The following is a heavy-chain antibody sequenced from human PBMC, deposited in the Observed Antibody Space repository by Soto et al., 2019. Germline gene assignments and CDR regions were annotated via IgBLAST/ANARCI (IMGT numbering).Heavy chain of an antibody. V-gene: IGHV4-30-2*02. CDR3: AKDHDGSNYYYGMDV. CDR1: GGSISSGGYS. CDR2: IYHSGST. J-gene: IGHJ6*02. Sequence: SETLSLTCAVSGGSISSGGYSWSWIRQPPGKGLEWIGYIYHSGSTYYNPSLKGRFTISRDNSKNTLYLQMNSLRAEDTAVYYCAKDHDGSNYYYGMDVWGQGTTVTVSS. D-gene: IGHD3-10*01.